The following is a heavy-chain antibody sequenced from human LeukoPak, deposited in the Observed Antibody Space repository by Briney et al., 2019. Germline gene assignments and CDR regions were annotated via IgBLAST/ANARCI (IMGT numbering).Heavy chain of an antibody. CDR1: GCSISSIRHY. CDR3: ARHRYFFGSGSYEVDWFDP. CDR2: IYYSGRT. V-gene: IGHV4-39*01. D-gene: IGHD3-10*01. Sequence: PSESLSLTCTVSGCSISSIRHYWGWIRQPPGQGLEWIVSIYYSGRTNYNPSLKSQVTISADTSKTQFSLKLTSVTAADTAVYYCARHRYFFGSGSYEVDWFDPWGQGTLATVSS. J-gene: IGHJ5*02.